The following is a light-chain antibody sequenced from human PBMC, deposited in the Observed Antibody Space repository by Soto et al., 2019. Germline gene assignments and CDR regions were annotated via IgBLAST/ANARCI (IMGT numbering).Light chain of an antibody. CDR1: SSDVGGYNY. V-gene: IGLV2-14*01. Sequence: QSALTQPASVSGSPGQSITISCTGTSSDVGGYNYVSWYQQHPGKAPKLMIYDVSNRPSGVSNRFSGSQSGNTASLTISGLQAEDVADYYCSSYTSSSTSWVFGGGTKLTVL. CDR2: DVS. CDR3: SSYTSSSTSWV. J-gene: IGLJ3*02.